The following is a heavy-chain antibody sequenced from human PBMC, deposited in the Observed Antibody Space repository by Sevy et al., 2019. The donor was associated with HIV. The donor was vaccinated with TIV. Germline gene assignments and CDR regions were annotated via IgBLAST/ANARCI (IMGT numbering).Heavy chain of an antibody. CDR3: ARDGDGYSGILLQYYMDV. V-gene: IGHV3-30-3*01. Sequence: GGSLRLSCAASGFTFSSYAMHWVRQAPGKGLEWVAVISYDGSNKYYADSVKGRFTISRDNSKNTLYLQMNSLGAEDTAVYYCARDGDGYSGILLQYYMDVWGKGTTVTVSS. D-gene: IGHD5-12*01. CDR1: GFTFSSYA. CDR2: ISYDGSNK. J-gene: IGHJ6*03.